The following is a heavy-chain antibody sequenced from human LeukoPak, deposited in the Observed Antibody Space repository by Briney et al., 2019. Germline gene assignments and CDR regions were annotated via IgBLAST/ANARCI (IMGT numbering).Heavy chain of an antibody. Sequence: GGSLRLSCAASGFTFSSYAMSWVRQAPGKGLEWVSAISGSGGSTYYAGSVKGRFTISRDNSKNTLYLQMNSLRAEDTAVYYCAKDLSQREGRSTLFDIWGQGTMVTVSS. D-gene: IGHD1-1*01. CDR1: GFTFSSYA. CDR2: ISGSGGST. V-gene: IGHV3-23*01. J-gene: IGHJ3*02. CDR3: AKDLSQREGRSTLFDI.